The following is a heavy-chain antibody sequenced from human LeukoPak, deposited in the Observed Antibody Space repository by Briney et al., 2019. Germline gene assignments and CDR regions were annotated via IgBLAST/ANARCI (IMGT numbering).Heavy chain of an antibody. J-gene: IGHJ4*02. CDR3: ARDNQDY. CDR2: ISYDGSNK. Sequence: GGSLRLSCAASGFTFSNYAMSWVRQAPGKGLEWVAVISYDGSNKYYADSVKGRFTISRDNSKNTLYLQMNSLRAEDTAVYYCARDNQDYWGQGTLVTVSS. V-gene: IGHV3-30-3*01. CDR1: GFTFSNYA.